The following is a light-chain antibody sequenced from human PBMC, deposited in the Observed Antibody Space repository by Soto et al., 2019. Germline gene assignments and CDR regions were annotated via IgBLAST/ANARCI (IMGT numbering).Light chain of an antibody. CDR3: SSYTSSSTRV. Sequence: QSALTQPASVSGSPGQSITISCTGTSSDVGGYNYVSWYQQHPGKAPKLMIYDVSNRPSGGSNRFSGSKSGNTASLTISGLHAEDEADYYCSSYTSSSTRVFGTGTKLTVL. V-gene: IGLV2-14*01. J-gene: IGLJ1*01. CDR2: DVS. CDR1: SSDVGGYNY.